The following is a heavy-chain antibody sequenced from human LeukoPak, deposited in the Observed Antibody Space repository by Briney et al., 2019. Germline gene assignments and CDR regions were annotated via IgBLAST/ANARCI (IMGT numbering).Heavy chain of an antibody. J-gene: IGHJ4*02. Sequence: PGGSLRLSCAASGSTFTNFGLHWVRQAPGKGLEWVAVIWYDGSKKYYADSVKGRFTISRDNSKNTLYLQMNSLRADDTSVYYCARDYSDRSGYFYFDSWGQGTLVTVSS. CDR2: IWYDGSKK. CDR1: GSTFTNFG. V-gene: IGHV3-33*01. CDR3: ARDYSDRSGYFYFDS. D-gene: IGHD3-22*01.